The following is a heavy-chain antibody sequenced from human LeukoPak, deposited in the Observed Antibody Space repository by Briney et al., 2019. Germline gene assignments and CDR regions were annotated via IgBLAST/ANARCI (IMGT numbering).Heavy chain of an antibody. V-gene: IGHV3-30*02. J-gene: IGHJ3*02. CDR3: ARAPKDFWSGYGAFDI. CDR2: IRNDGTII. CDR1: GFSLRSYG. Sequence: GGSLRLSCAASGFSLRSYGMHWVRQAPGKGLECVSFIRNDGTIIYYADSVKGRFTISRDNSKNTLYLQMNSLRAEDTAVYYCARAPKDFWSGYGAFDIWGQGTMVTVSS. D-gene: IGHD3-3*01.